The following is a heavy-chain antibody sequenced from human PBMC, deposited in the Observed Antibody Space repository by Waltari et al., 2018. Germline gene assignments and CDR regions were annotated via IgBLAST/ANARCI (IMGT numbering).Heavy chain of an antibody. CDR3: VLEASDY. CDR2: IRYDGTNK. D-gene: IGHD5-12*01. Sequence: QVQLVESGGGVVQPGGSLRLSCAASGFSFSSYGMDWVRQAPGKGVGWVAVIRYDGTNKYADSVKGRFTISRENSKNTLYLQRNSLRAEDTAVYYCVLEASDYWGQGTLVTVSS. CDR1: GFSFSSYG. J-gene: IGHJ4*02. V-gene: IGHV3-30*02.